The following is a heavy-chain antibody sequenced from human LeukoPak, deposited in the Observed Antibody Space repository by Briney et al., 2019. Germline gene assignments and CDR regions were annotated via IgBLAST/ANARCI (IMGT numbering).Heavy chain of an antibody. V-gene: IGHV4-39*01. CDR3: ARGRGYGDYHH. Sequence: SETLSLTCTVSGDSINSNNYYWGWIRQPPGKGLEWIGSIYDSGSTYYNPSLKSRVTISVDTSKNQFSLRLSSVTAADTAVYYCARGRGYGDYHHWGQGTLVTVSS. CDR2: IYDSGST. CDR1: GDSINSNNYY. J-gene: IGHJ1*01. D-gene: IGHD4-17*01.